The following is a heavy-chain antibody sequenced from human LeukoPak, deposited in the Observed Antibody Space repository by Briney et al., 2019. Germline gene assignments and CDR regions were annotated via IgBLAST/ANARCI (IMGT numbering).Heavy chain of an antibody. CDR3: ARYDTGGIDY. CDR2: TTGSGDRL. J-gene: IGHJ4*02. V-gene: IGHV3-23*01. Sequence: GGSLRLSCTASGFTFRSYALSWVRQAPGKGLEWVSATTGSGDRLFYADSVKGRFTISRDNSKNTLYLQMNNLRPDDTAVYYCARYDTGGIDYWGQGPLVTVPS. CDR1: GFTFRSYA. D-gene: IGHD2-8*02.